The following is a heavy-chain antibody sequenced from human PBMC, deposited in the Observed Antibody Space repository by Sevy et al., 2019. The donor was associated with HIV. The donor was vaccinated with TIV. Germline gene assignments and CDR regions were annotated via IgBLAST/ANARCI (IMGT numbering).Heavy chain of an antibody. D-gene: IGHD2-2*01. Sequence: GGSLRLSFAASGFTLSSYGMHWVRQAPGKGLEGVAFIRYDGSNKYYTDSVKGRFTISRDNSKNTLYLQMNSLRAEDTAVYYCAKDGYCSSTSCVNWFDPWGQGTLVTVSS. CDR2: IRYDGSNK. CDR1: GFTLSSYG. V-gene: IGHV3-30*02. CDR3: AKDGYCSSTSCVNWFDP. J-gene: IGHJ5*02.